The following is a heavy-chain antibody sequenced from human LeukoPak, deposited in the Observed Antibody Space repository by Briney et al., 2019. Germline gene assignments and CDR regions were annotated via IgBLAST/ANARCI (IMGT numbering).Heavy chain of an antibody. CDR2: ISTNNGYT. Sequence: ASVRVSCKASGYTFTSYSIIWVRQAPGQGLEWMGWISTNNGYTTYARKFQGRVTMTTDTSTNLAYMEVRSLRPDDTAVYYCATRIPGGPTRDWGQGTLVTVSS. J-gene: IGHJ4*02. D-gene: IGHD3-16*01. CDR3: ATRIPGGPTRD. CDR1: GYTFTSYS. V-gene: IGHV1-18*01.